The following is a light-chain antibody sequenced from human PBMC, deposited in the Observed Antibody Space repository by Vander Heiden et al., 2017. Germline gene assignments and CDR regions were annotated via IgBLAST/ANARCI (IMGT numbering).Light chain of an antibody. V-gene: IGKV1-39*01. Sequence: DIQMTQSPSSLSASVGDRVTINCRASQSLSRYLNLYQQKPGKAPKLLIYAASSLQRGVPSRFSSSRSGTDFTLTISSLQPEDFATYYCQQSYSTPPITFGQGTRLEIK. CDR1: QSLSRY. CDR3: QQSYSTPPIT. J-gene: IGKJ5*01. CDR2: AAS.